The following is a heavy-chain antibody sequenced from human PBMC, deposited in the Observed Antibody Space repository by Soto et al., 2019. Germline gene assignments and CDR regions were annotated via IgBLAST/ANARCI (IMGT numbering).Heavy chain of an antibody. J-gene: IGHJ4*02. CDR3: ARDRSSSGWYGDY. CDR1: GYTFTVYY. Sequence: ASVNVSCKASGYTFTVYYMHWVRQAPGQGLEWMGWINPNSGGTNYAQKFQGWVTMTRDTSISTAYMELSRLRSDDTAVYYCARDRSSSGWYGDYWGQGTLVTVSS. CDR2: INPNSGGT. D-gene: IGHD6-19*01. V-gene: IGHV1-2*04.